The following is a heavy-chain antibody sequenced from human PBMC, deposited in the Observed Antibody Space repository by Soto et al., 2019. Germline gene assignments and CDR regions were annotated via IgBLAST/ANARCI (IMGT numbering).Heavy chain of an antibody. Sequence: GGSLRLSCAAAGCTFSSYAIILVRPAPGKGLEWVSSISSSSSYIYYADSVKGRFTISRDNAKNSLYLQMNSLRAEDTAVYYCARSGPFYYYYGMDVWGQGTTVTVSS. CDR2: ISSSSSYI. CDR3: ARSGPFYYYYGMDV. V-gene: IGHV3-21*01. J-gene: IGHJ6*02. D-gene: IGHD3-10*01. CDR1: GCTFSSYA.